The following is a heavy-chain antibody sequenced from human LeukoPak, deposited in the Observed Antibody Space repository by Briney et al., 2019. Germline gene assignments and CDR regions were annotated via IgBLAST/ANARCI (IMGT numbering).Heavy chain of an antibody. CDR1: GFTFSSYA. Sequence: GGSLRLSCGASGFTFSSYAMHGVRQAPGKGLEYVSAIWRSGRSTFYAIYVKGRFTISREHSKNTLYLQMGSLRAEDMAVYYCARRPQGAYDIWGQGTMVTVSS. CDR3: ARRPQGAYDI. CDR2: IWRSGRST. V-gene: IGHV3-64*01. J-gene: IGHJ3*02.